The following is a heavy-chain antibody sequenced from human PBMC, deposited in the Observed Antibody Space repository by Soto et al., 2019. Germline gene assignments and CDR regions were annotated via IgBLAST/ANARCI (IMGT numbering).Heavy chain of an antibody. CDR3: ARGYCSGGSCYGQWDY. J-gene: IGHJ4*02. Sequence: QVQLVQSGAEVKKPGSSVKVSCKASGGTFSSYTISWVRQAPGQGLEWMGRIIPILGIANYAQKFQGRVTITADKSTSTANMELSSLRSEDTAVYYCARGYCSGGSCYGQWDYWGQGTLVTVSS. CDR1: GGTFSSYT. V-gene: IGHV1-69*02. D-gene: IGHD2-15*01. CDR2: IIPILGIA.